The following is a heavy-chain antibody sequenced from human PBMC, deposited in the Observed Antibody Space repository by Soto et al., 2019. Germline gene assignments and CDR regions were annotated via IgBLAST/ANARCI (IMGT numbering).Heavy chain of an antibody. CDR1: GGSVSSGSYY. D-gene: IGHD3-22*01. V-gene: IGHV4-61*01. CDR2: IYYSGST. CDR3: ASADYYDSSGQFDY. J-gene: IGHJ4*02. Sequence: PSETLSLTCTVSGGSVSSGSYYWSWIRQPPGKGLEWIGYIYYSGSTNYNPSLKSRVTISVDTSKNQFSLKLSSVTAADTAVYYCASADYYDSSGQFDYWGQGTLVTVSS.